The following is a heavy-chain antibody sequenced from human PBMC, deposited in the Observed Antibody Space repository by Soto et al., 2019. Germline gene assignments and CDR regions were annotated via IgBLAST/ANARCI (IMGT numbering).Heavy chain of an antibody. CDR2: ISYDGSNK. Sequence: PGGSLRLSCAASGFTFSSYAMHWVRQAPGKGLEWVAVISYDGSNKYYADSVKGRFTTSRDNSKNTLYLQMNSLRAEDTAVYYCASPPKYGGDYYYYGMDVWGQGTTVTVSS. CDR1: GFTFSSYA. CDR3: ASPPKYGGDYYYYGMDV. V-gene: IGHV3-30-3*01. J-gene: IGHJ6*02. D-gene: IGHD4-17*01.